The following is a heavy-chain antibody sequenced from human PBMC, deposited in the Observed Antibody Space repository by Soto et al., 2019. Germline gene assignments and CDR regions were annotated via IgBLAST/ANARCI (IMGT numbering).Heavy chain of an antibody. CDR3: ARGDTYYVNWYFDY. CDR2: ISAYSGNT. D-gene: IGHD1-1*01. CDR1: GFTFTNYY. Sequence: QVQLVQSGAEVKKPGASVKVSCKTSGFTFTNYYINWVRQAPGQGLEVMGWISAYSGNTNYAQNLQGRVTMTTDTXXXXXXXXXRSLRSDDTAVYFCARGDTYYVNWYFDYWGQGTLVTVSS. V-gene: IGHV1-18*01. J-gene: IGHJ4*02.